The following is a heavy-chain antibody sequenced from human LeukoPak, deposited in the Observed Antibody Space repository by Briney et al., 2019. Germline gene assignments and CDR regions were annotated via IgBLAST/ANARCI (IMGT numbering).Heavy chain of an antibody. CDR3: ARSTESGSFDY. CDR2: ISYDGSNK. CDR1: GFTFSSYG. J-gene: IGHJ4*02. Sequence: PGGSLRLSCAASGFTFSSYGMHWVRQAPGKGLEWVAVISYDGSNKYYADSVKGRFTISRDNSKNTLYLQMNSLRAEDTAVYYCARSTESGSFDYWGKGTLVSVSS. V-gene: IGHV3-30*03. D-gene: IGHD5-12*01.